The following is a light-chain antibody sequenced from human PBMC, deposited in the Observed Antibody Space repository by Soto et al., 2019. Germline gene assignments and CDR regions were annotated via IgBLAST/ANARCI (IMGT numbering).Light chain of an antibody. Sequence: QSVLTQPASVSGSPGQSITISRTGTGSDVGGYNYVSWYQQFPGKAPKLMIYEVTNRPSGVSNRFSGSKSGNTASLTISGLQAEDEADYYCSSFTSSSTLPYVFGTGTKVTVL. CDR2: EVT. J-gene: IGLJ1*01. CDR3: SSFTSSSTLPYV. V-gene: IGLV2-14*01. CDR1: GSDVGGYNY.